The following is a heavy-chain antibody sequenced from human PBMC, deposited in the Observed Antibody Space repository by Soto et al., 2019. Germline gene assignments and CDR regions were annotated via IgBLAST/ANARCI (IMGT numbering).Heavy chain of an antibody. V-gene: IGHV4-39*01. CDR2: ITYGGTT. Sequence: QPQLQESGPGLVKPSETLSLTCAVSGDSITGENWWTWVRQPPGKGPEWIGSITYGGTTYYNPSLKSRVTMSVDTSKNQFFLKLSSVTAADTTVFYCARQRGLGKWYFDFWGQGTLVTVSS. CDR1: GDSITGENW. D-gene: IGHD1-26*01. J-gene: IGHJ4*02. CDR3: ARQRGLGKWYFDF.